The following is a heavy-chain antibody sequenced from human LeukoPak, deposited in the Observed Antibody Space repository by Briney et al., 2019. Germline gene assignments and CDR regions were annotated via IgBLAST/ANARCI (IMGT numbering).Heavy chain of an antibody. Sequence: AASVKVSCKASGFTFTSDYYLHWVRQAPGQGLEWMGYFNPHKGYTSSPQKFQGRIAMTTDTSISAVYMELSSLISDDTAIYYCVREGIDLLSKNFDCWGQGTLVTVSS. CDR3: VREGIDLLSKNFDC. D-gene: IGHD3-16*02. V-gene: IGHV1-2*02. CDR1: GFTFTSDYY. CDR2: FNPHKGYT. J-gene: IGHJ4*02.